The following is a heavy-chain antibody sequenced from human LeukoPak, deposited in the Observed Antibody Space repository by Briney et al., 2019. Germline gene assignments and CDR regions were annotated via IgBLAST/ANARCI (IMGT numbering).Heavy chain of an antibody. D-gene: IGHD3-10*01. J-gene: IGHJ3*02. CDR1: GGSISSYY. CDR2: IYTSGST. CDR3: ARWEVRLNAFEM. V-gene: IGHV4-4*07. Sequence: SETLSLTCTVFGGSISSYYWSWIRQPAGKGLEWIGRIYTSGSTNYNPSLKSRVTMSVDTSKNQFSLSLSSVTAADTAVYYCARWEVRLNAFEMCGQGTMVTVSS.